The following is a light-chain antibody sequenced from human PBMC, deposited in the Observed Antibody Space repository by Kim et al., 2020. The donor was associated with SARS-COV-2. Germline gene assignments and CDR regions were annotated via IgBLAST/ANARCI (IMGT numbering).Light chain of an antibody. V-gene: IGLV2-14*03. CDR1: SSDVGGFTY. Sequence: QSVLTQPASVSGSPGQSITISCTGTSSDVGGFTYVSWYQQHPGKAPKLMIYDVNKRPSGVSDRFSGSKSGNTASLTISGLQAEDEADYYCSSYTSSSTFVFGTGTKVTVL. CDR3: SSYTSSSTFV. CDR2: DVN. J-gene: IGLJ1*01.